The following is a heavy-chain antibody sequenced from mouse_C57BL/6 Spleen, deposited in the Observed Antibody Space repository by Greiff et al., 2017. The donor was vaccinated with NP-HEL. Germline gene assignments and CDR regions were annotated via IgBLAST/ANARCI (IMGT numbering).Heavy chain of an antibody. CDR3: ARSPTGTYAMDY. CDR1: GFTFTDYY. V-gene: IGHV7-3*01. J-gene: IGHJ4*01. D-gene: IGHD4-1*02. CDR2: IRNKANGYTT. Sequence: EVKLVESGGGLVQPGGSLSLSCAASGFTFTDYYMSWVRQPPGKALEWLGFIRNKANGYTTEYSASVKGRFTISRDNSQSILYLQMNALRAEDSATYYCARSPTGTYAMDYWGQGTSVTVSS.